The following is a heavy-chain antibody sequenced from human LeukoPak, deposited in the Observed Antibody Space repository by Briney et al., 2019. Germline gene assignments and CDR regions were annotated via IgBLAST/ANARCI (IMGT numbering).Heavy chain of an antibody. CDR2: IYHSGST. CDR1: DYSITSDYY. D-gene: IGHD3-10*01. V-gene: IGHV4-38-2*02. J-gene: IGHJ5*02. Sequence: PSETLSITCAVSDYSITSDYYWGWIRQPPGKGLEWIGSIYHSGSTYYNPSLKSRVTISVDTSKNQFSLKLTSVTAADTAVYYCAKEGRTSGTNWFDPWGQGTLVTVSS. CDR3: AKEGRTSGTNWFDP.